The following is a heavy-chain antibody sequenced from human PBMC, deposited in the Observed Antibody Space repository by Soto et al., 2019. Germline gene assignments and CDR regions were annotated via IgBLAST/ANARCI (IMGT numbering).Heavy chain of an antibody. CDR3: AREAGYGVLPDFWSGTQALDV. CDR1: GYTFTGYY. V-gene: IGHV1-2*04. J-gene: IGHJ6*02. CDR2: INPNSGGT. D-gene: IGHD3-3*01. Sequence: GASLKVSCKASGYTFTGYYMHWVRQAPGQGLEWMGWINPNSGGTNYAQKFQGWVTMTRDTSISTAYMELSRLRSDDTAVYYCAREAGYGVLPDFWSGTQALDVWGQGTTVTVSS.